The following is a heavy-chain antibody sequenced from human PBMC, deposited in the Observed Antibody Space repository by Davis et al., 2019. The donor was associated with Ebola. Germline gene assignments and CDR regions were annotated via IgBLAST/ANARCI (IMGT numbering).Heavy chain of an antibody. J-gene: IGHJ6*02. CDR1: GYTFIGYY. CDR3: AGFLSAAKGYYDYGMDV. CDR2: INPNSGGT. Sequence: AASVKVSCKASGYTFIGYYMHWVRQAPGQGLEWMGWINPNSGGTNCAQKFQGRVTMTRDTSISTAYMELSSLTSDDTAVYYCAGFLSAAKGYYDYGMDVWGQGTTVTVSS. V-gene: IGHV1-2*02. D-gene: IGHD2-15*01.